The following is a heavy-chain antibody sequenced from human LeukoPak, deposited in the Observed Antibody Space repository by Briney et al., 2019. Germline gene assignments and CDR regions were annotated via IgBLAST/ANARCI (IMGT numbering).Heavy chain of an antibody. J-gene: IGHJ4*02. Sequence: ASVKVSCKSSGYTFTNYHMHWVRQAPGQGLEWMGIINPSGGSTSYAQSFQGRVTMTRDTSTSTVYMELSSLRSEDTAVYYCARDAIENYDFWSGSYYYFDYWGQGTLVTVSS. CDR2: INPSGGST. CDR1: GYTFTNYH. CDR3: ARDAIENYDFWSGSYYYFDY. V-gene: IGHV1-46*01. D-gene: IGHD3-3*01.